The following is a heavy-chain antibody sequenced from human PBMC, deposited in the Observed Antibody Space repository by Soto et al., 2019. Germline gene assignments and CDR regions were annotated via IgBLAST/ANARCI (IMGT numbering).Heavy chain of an antibody. CDR3: ETCTNGAWSCNWLDH. CDR2: ISGSGGST. D-gene: IGHD2-8*01. CDR1: GFTFSSYA. Sequence: GGSLRLSCAASGFTFSSYAMSWVRQAPGKGLEWVSAISGSGGSTYYADSVKGRFTISRDNSKNTLYLQMNSLRAEDTAVYYCETCTNGAWSCNWLDHWGQGTLVTVYS. V-gene: IGHV3-23*01. J-gene: IGHJ5*02.